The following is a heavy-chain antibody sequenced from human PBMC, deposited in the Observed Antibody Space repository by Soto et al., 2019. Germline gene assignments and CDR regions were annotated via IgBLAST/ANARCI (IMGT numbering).Heavy chain of an antibody. CDR1: GGTFSSYA. V-gene: IGHV1-69*01. D-gene: IGHD3-3*01. Sequence: QVQLVQSGAEVKKPGSSVKVSCKASGGTFSSYAISWVRQAPGQGLEWMGGIIPIFGTANYAQKFQGRVTITADESTSTAYMELSSLRSEDTAVYYCARDRSDGANDFWSGPNWFDPWGQGTLVTVSS. J-gene: IGHJ5*02. CDR3: ARDRSDGANDFWSGPNWFDP. CDR2: IIPIFGTA.